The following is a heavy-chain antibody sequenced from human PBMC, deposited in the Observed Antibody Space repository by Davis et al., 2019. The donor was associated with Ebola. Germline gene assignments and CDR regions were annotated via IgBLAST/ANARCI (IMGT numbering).Heavy chain of an antibody. V-gene: IGHV1-2*04. CDR3: ATDGVRGYCSGGSCYHLF. CDR2: INPNSGGT. CDR1: GYTFTGYY. Sequence: ASVKVSCKASGYTFTGYYMHWVRQAPGQGLEWMGWINPNSGGTNYAQKFQGWVTMTRDTSISTAYMELRSLRSDDTAMYYCATDGVRGYCSGGSCYHLFWGQGTVVTVSS. D-gene: IGHD2-15*01. J-gene: IGHJ3*01.